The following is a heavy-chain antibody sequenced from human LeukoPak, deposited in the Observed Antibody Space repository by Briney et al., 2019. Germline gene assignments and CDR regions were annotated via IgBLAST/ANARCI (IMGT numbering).Heavy chain of an antibody. CDR1: GLTFNTYT. CDR2: ISFDGSTK. CDR3: ATLVTAVTTTQFDY. J-gene: IGHJ4*02. V-gene: IGHV3-30*09. Sequence: GGSLRLSCAASGLTFNTYTTHWVRQAPGRGLEWLAVISFDGSTKYYADSVRGRFAISRDNTKNTLLLQMNNLRAEDTALYYCATLVTAVTTTQFDYWGQGALVTVSS. D-gene: IGHD4-11*01.